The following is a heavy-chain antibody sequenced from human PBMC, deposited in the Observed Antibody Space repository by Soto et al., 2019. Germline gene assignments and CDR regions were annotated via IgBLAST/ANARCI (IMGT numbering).Heavy chain of an antibody. CDR3: ARGGVTIFGVVKGWFDP. V-gene: IGHV4-34*01. Sequence: PSDTPSLTCAVYGGSVSGYYWSWIRQPPGKGLEWIGEIDHSGSTNYNPSLKSRVTISVDTSKNQFSLKLSSVTAADTAVYYCARGGVTIFGVVKGWFDPWGQGTLVTVSS. CDR1: GGSVSGYY. CDR2: IDHSGST. D-gene: IGHD3-3*01. J-gene: IGHJ5*02.